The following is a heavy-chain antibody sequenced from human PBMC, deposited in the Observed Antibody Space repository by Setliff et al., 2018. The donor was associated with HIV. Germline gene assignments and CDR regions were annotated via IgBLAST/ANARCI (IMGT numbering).Heavy chain of an antibody. D-gene: IGHD3-10*01. Sequence: LTCAVYGGSFNDYYWTWIRQPPGKGLEWIGEIDHSGSTKYHASLKSRVTISIDTSKNQISLKLSSVTAADTAVYYCARGLNYYGSGSYLPLGYWGQGTLVTVSS. V-gene: IGHV4-34*01. CDR3: ARGLNYYGSGSYLPLGY. CDR2: IDHSGST. J-gene: IGHJ4*02. CDR1: GGSFNDYY.